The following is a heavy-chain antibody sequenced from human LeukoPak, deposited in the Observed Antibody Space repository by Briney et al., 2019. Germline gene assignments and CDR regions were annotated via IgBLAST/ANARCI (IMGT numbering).Heavy chain of an antibody. CDR2: ISGSGGST. D-gene: IGHD3-22*01. CDR3: AKGLDYDSSGSDY. Sequence: GGSLRLSCAASGFTFSSYAMSWVRQALGKRLEWVSAISGSGGSTYYADSVKGRFTISRDNSKNTLYLQMNSLRAEDTAVYYCAKGLDYDSSGSDYWGQGTLVTVSS. V-gene: IGHV3-23*01. J-gene: IGHJ4*02. CDR1: GFTFSSYA.